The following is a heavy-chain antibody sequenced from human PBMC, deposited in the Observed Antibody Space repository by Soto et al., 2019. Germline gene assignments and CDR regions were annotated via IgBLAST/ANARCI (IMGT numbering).Heavy chain of an antibody. CDR2: ISSSSSTI. J-gene: IGHJ3*02. D-gene: IGHD2-15*01. CDR1: GFTFSSYS. V-gene: IGHV3-48*02. CDR3: ARDGLGYCSGGSCYDAFDI. Sequence: GESLKISCAASGFTFSSYSMNWVRQAPGKGLEWVSYISSSSSTIYYADSVKGRFTISRDNAKNSLYLQMNSLRDEDTAVYYCARDGLGYCSGGSCYDAFDIWGQGTMVTVSS.